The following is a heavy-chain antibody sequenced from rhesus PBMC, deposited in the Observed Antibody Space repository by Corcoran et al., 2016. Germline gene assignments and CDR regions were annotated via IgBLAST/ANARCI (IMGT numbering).Heavy chain of an antibody. Sequence: QVQLQESGPGLVKPSETLSLTCAVSGYSISSGYYWSWIRQPPGKGLEGIGYITYRGSTSYNPSLKSRVTISRDTSKNQFSLKLSSVTAADTAVYYCARRWQRLAYLDYWGQGVLVTVSS. CDR3: ARRWQRLAYLDY. CDR2: ITYRGST. V-gene: IGHV4-122*02. D-gene: IGHD6-31*01. J-gene: IGHJ4*01. CDR1: GYSISSGYY.